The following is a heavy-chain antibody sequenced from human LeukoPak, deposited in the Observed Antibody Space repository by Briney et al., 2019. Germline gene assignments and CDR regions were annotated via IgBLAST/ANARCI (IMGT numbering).Heavy chain of an antibody. J-gene: IGHJ4*02. CDR2: IWYDGSNK. CDR3: LMVYAPLDY. V-gene: IGHV3-33*01. CDR1: GFTFSSYG. D-gene: IGHD2-8*01. Sequence: PGRSLRLSCAASGFTFSSYGMHWVRQAPGKGLEWVAVIWYDGSNKYYADSVKGRFTISRDNSKNTLYLQMNSLRAEDTAVYYCLMVYAPLDYWGQGTLVTVSS.